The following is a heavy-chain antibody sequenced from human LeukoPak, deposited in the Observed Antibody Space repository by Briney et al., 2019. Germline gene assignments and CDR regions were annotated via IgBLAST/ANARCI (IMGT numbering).Heavy chain of an antibody. D-gene: IGHD3-16*01. CDR3: ARDGGAGWYFDL. Sequence: GGSVRLSCAAWGITLSSKYMRWVRQAPGKGPEWVAVMQSGGSTYYAHSLKGRFTISVDKSKNTLYLQMNSLRVEDTAVYYCARDGGAGWYFDLWGRGTLVTVSS. CDR1: GITLSSKY. CDR2: MQSGGST. V-gene: IGHV3-53*01. J-gene: IGHJ2*01.